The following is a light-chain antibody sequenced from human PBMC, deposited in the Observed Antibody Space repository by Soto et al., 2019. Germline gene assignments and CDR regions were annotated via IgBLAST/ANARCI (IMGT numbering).Light chain of an antibody. CDR1: QSVSSN. Sequence: EIVMTQSPANLSVSPGERATLSCRASQSVSSNLAWYQQKPGQGPRLLIYGASTRDTSIPARFSGSGSGTEFTLTINSLQSEDFAVYYCQQNNKWPPYTFGQGTKLEIK. CDR2: GAS. V-gene: IGKV3-15*01. CDR3: QQNNKWPPYT. J-gene: IGKJ2*01.